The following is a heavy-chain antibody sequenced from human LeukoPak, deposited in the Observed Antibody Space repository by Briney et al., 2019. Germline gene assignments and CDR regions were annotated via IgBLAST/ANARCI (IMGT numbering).Heavy chain of an antibody. Sequence: GESLKISCKGSGYSFTTYWIIWVRQRSGKGLECMGRIDPSDSYTNYSPSFQGHVTISADTSISTAFLQWSSLKASDTAMYYCARRRFSGDTAMLDYWGQGTLASVSS. J-gene: IGHJ4*02. CDR2: IDPSDSYT. CDR1: GYSFTTYW. CDR3: ARRRFSGDTAMLDY. D-gene: IGHD5-18*01. V-gene: IGHV5-10-1*01.